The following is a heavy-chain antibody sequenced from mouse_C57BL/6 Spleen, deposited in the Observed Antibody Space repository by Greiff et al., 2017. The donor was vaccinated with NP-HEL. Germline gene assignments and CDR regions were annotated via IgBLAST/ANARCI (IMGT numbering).Heavy chain of an antibody. CDR1: GYAFSSSW. CDR2: IYPGDGDT. J-gene: IGHJ3*01. V-gene: IGHV1-82*01. D-gene: IGHD1-1*01. Sequence: QVQLQQSGPELVKPGASVKISCKASGYAFSSSWMNWVKQRPGKGLEWIGRIYPGDGDTNYNGKFKGKATLTADKSSSPAYMQLSSLTSEDSAVYCCAREVAGEAWAYWGQGTPVTVSA. CDR3: AREVAGEAWAY.